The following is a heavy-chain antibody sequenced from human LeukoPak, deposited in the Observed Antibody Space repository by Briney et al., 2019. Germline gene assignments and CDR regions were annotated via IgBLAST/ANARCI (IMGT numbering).Heavy chain of an antibody. Sequence: PGGSLRLSCAASGFTVSSNYMSWVRQAPGKGLEWVSIIYSGGSTFYADSVKGRFTISRDNSKNTLYLQMNSLRAEDTAVYYCAKDLAKELLYRRGKYYFDYWGQGILVTVPS. D-gene: IGHD3-3*01. CDR3: AKDLAKELLYRRGKYYFDY. CDR1: GFTVSSNY. V-gene: IGHV3-53*05. J-gene: IGHJ4*02. CDR2: IYSGGST.